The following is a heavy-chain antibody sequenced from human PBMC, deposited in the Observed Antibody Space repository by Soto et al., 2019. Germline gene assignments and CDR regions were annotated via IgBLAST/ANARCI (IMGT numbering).Heavy chain of an antibody. Sequence: EVQLVESGGGLVQPGGSLRLSCAASGFTVSSNYMSWVRQAPGKGLEWVSLIYSGGSTYYADSVKGRYTISRDNSKNTLYLTMNSLRAEDTAVYYCARPRTTSLGFPPDGYFDLWGRGTLVTVSS. CDR2: IYSGGST. V-gene: IGHV3-66*04. CDR1: GFTVSSNY. J-gene: IGHJ2*01. CDR3: ARPRTTSLGFPPDGYFDL. D-gene: IGHD7-27*01.